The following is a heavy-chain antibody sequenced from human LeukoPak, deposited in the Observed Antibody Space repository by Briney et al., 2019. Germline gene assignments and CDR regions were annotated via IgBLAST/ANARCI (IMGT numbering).Heavy chain of an antibody. D-gene: IGHD3-22*01. CDR2: IYYSGST. CDR3: ARQVSRSSGYYYYWYFDL. Sequence: PSETPSHTCTVSGGSISSSSYYWGWIRQPPGKGLEWIGSIYYSGSTYYNPSLKSRVTISVDTSKNQFSLKLSSVTAADTAVYYCARQVSRSSGYYYYWYFDLWGRGTLVTVSS. CDR1: GGSISSSSYY. J-gene: IGHJ2*01. V-gene: IGHV4-39*01.